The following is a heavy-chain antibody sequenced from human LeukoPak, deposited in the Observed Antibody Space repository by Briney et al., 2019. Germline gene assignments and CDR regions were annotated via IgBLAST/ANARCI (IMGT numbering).Heavy chain of an antibody. D-gene: IGHD3-3*01. V-gene: IGHV3-48*01. Sequence: PGGSLRLSCAASGFTFSSYSMNWVRQAPGKGLEWVSYIGGRGSNICYADSVKGRFTISRDNAKNSVNLQMNSLRAEDTAVYYCARDVEYTQRYGMDVWGQGTTVTVSS. J-gene: IGHJ6*02. CDR1: GFTFSSYS. CDR3: ARDVEYTQRYGMDV. CDR2: IGGRGSNI.